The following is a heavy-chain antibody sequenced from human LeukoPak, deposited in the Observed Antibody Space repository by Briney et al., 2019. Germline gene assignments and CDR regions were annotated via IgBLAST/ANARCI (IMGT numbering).Heavy chain of an antibody. CDR3: ARDYGSGRGWFDP. V-gene: IGHV1-69*06. Sequence: SVKVSCKASGGTFSSYAISWVRQAPGQGLEWMGGIIPIFGTANYAQKFQGRVTITADKSTSTAYMELSSLRSEDTAVYYCARDYGSGRGWFDPWGQGTLVTVSS. CDR2: IIPIFGTA. CDR1: GGTFSSYA. J-gene: IGHJ5*02. D-gene: IGHD3-10*01.